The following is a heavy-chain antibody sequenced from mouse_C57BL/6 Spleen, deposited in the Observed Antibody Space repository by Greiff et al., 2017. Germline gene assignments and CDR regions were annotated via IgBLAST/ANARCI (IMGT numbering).Heavy chain of an antibody. Sequence: QVQLQQPGAELVKPGASVKLSCKASGYTFTSYWMNWVKQRPGRGLEWIGGIDPNSGGTKYNEKFKSKATLTVDKPSSTAYMQLSSLTSEDSAVYECARGVVATGYYAMDYWGQGTSVTVSS. CDR1: GYTFTSYW. CDR3: ARGVVATGYYAMDY. D-gene: IGHD1-1*01. J-gene: IGHJ4*01. V-gene: IGHV1-72*01. CDR2: IDPNSGGT.